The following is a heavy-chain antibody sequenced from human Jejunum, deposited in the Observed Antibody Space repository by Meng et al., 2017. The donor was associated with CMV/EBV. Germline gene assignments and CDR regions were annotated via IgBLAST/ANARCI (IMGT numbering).Heavy chain of an antibody. CDR1: GDSGTTRGNF. CDR3: ARGYSSLDY. CDR2: ISYSGTT. Sequence: LTCTVAGDSGTTRGNFWSWVRQSPGKGLEWIGYISYSGTTQYNPSFESRVSMLADTSNSQFSLKLTSVTVADTAVYFCARGYSSLDYWGQGTLVTVSS. V-gene: IGHV4-61*08. D-gene: IGHD5-18*01. J-gene: IGHJ4*02.